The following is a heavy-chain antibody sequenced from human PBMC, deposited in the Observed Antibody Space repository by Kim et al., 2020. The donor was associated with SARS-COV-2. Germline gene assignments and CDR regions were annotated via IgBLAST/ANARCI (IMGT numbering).Heavy chain of an antibody. V-gene: IGHV1-69*13. CDR1: GGTFSSYA. D-gene: IGHD3-10*01. CDR2: IIPIFGTA. J-gene: IGHJ6*02. Sequence: SVKVSCKASGGTFSSYAISWVRQAPGQGLEWMGGIIPIFGTANYAQKFQGRVTITADESTSTAYMELSSLRSEDTAVYYCAREGDYYGSGSYWYYYGMDVWGQGTTVTVSS. CDR3: AREGDYYGSGSYWYYYGMDV.